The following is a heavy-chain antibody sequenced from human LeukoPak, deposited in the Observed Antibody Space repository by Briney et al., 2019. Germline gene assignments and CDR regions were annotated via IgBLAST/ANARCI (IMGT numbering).Heavy chain of an antibody. J-gene: IGHJ4*02. CDR3: ATDDYGGLDY. CDR1: EFSVGSNY. Sequence: GGSLXXSCAASEFSVGSNYMTWVRQAPGKGLEWVSSISSSSLYIYYADSVKGRFTISRDNAKNSLYLQLNSLRAEDTAVYYCATDDYGGLDYWGQGTLVTVSS. D-gene: IGHD4-23*01. CDR2: ISSSSLYI. V-gene: IGHV3-21*01.